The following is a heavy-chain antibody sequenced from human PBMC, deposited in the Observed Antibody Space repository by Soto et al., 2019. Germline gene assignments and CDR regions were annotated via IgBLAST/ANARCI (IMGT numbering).Heavy chain of an antibody. Sequence: RESLKISCKGSGYSFTSYWIGWVRQMPGKGLEWMGIIYPGDSDTRYSPSFQGQVTISADKSISTAYLQWSSLKASDTAMYYCARQSAYCGGDCYSYYYYYGMDVWGQGTTVTVSS. D-gene: IGHD2-21*02. CDR2: IYPGDSDT. J-gene: IGHJ6*02. CDR3: ARQSAYCGGDCYSYYYYYGMDV. CDR1: GYSFTSYW. V-gene: IGHV5-51*01.